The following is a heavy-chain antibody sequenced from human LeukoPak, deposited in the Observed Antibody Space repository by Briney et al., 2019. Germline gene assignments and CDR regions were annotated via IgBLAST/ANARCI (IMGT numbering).Heavy chain of an antibody. Sequence: GGSLRLSCAASGLTFSSYWMHWVREAPGKGLVCVSRINSDGKSTSYADSVKGRFTISRDTAKNTLYLQMNSLRAEDTAVYYCARDKQLWLAFDYWGQGTLVTVSS. CDR1: GLTFSSYW. J-gene: IGHJ4*02. D-gene: IGHD5-18*01. CDR3: ARDKQLWLAFDY. CDR2: INSDGKST. V-gene: IGHV3-74*01.